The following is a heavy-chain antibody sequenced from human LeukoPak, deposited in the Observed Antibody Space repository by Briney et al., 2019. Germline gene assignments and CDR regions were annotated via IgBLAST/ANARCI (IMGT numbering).Heavy chain of an antibody. D-gene: IGHD2-21*01. CDR3: ATAHCGGDCSYPRTVAWFDP. V-gene: IGHV1-69-2*01. Sequence: ASVKISCKVSGSTFTDYYMHWVQQAPGTGLEWMGLVVPEDGETIYAEKFQGRVTITADTSTDTAYMELSSLRSEDTAVYYCATAHCGGDCSYPRTVAWFDPWGQGTLVTVSS. CDR2: VVPEDGET. CDR1: GSTFTDYY. J-gene: IGHJ5*02.